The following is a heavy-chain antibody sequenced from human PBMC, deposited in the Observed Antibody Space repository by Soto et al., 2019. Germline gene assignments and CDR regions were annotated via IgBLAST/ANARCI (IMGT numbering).Heavy chain of an antibody. J-gene: IGHJ3*02. CDR1: GFTFSSYG. V-gene: IGHV3-30*03. Sequence: GGSLRLSCAASGFTFSSYGMHWVRQAPGKGLEWVAVISYDGSNKYYADSVKGRFTISRDNSKNTLYLQMNSLGAEDTAVYYCAIDIFGGVGDTTRHAFDIWGQGTMVTVSS. CDR3: AIDIFGGVGDTTRHAFDI. D-gene: IGHD3-3*01. CDR2: ISYDGSNK.